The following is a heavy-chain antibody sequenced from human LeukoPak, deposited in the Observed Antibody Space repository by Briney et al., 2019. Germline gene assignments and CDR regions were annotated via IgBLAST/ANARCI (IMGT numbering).Heavy chain of an antibody. CDR2: IYHSGST. V-gene: IGHV4-38-2*01. D-gene: IGHD6-13*01. CDR1: GYSISSGYY. J-gene: IGHJ5*02. Sequence: PSETLSLTCAVSGYSISSGYYWGWIRQPPGKGPEWIGSIYHSGSTYYNPSLKSRVTISVDTSKNQFSLKLSSVTAADTAVYYCARGGIAAADNWFDPWGQGTLVTVSS. CDR3: ARGGIAAADNWFDP.